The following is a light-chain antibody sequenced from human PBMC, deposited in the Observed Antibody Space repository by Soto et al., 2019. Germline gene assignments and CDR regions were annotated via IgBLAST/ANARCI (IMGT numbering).Light chain of an antibody. CDR1: QNVLSNY. CDR3: QQYGSSPIT. Sequence: IVFVQSSCTRRFSPGERDPPSFCASQNVLSNYLAWYQQKPGQAPRLLIYGASSRATGIPDRFSGSGSGTDFTLTISRLEPDDFAVYYCQQYGSSPITFGQGTRLEI. CDR2: GAS. J-gene: IGKJ5*01. V-gene: IGKV3-20*01.